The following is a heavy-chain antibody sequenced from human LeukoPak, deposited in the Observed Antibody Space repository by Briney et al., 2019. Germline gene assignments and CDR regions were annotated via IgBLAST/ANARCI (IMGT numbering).Heavy chain of an antibody. V-gene: IGHV3-30-3*01. J-gene: IGHJ4*02. CDR3: AKDTGRIVVVIAFDY. CDR1: GFTFSSYA. Sequence: PGGSLRLSCAASGFTFSSYAMHWVRQAPGKGLEWVAVISYDGSNKYYADSVKGRFTISRDNSKNTLYLQMNSLRAEDTAVYYCAKDTGRIVVVIAFDYWGQGTLVTVSS. CDR2: ISYDGSNK. D-gene: IGHD2-21*01.